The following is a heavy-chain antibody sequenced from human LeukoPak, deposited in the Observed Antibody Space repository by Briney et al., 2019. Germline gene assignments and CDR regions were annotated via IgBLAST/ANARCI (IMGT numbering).Heavy chain of an antibody. CDR2: ISSSSSYI. Sequence: PGGSLRLSCAASGFTFSSYSMNWVRQAPGKGLEWVSSISSSSSYIYYADSVKGRFTISRDNSKNTLYLQMNSLRAEDTAVYYCAKDPNRWLGVVAATAFDYWGQGTLVTVSS. D-gene: IGHD2-15*01. V-gene: IGHV3-21*01. J-gene: IGHJ4*02. CDR1: GFTFSSYS. CDR3: AKDPNRWLGVVAATAFDY.